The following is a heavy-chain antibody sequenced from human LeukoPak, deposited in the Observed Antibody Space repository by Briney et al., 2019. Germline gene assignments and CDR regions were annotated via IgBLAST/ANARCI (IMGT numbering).Heavy chain of an antibody. J-gene: IGHJ4*02. V-gene: IGHV4-34*01. D-gene: IGHD3-22*01. CDR3: ARVQDFDTSGYYLGY. CDR1: GGSFSDYY. CDR2: INHSGST. Sequence: SETLSLTCAVYGGSFSDYYWSWIRQPPGKGLEWIGEINHSGSTNYNPSLKSRVTIPVDTSKNQFSLKLSSVTAADTAVYYCARVQDFDTSGYYLGYWGQGTLVTVSS.